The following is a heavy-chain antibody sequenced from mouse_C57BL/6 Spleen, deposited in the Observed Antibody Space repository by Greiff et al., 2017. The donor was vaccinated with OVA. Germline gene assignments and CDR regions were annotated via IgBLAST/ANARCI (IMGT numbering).Heavy chain of an antibody. V-gene: IGHV1-15*01. CDR1: GYTFTDYE. CDR2: IDPETGGT. D-gene: IGHD4-1*01. Sequence: QVQLKQSGAELVRPGASVTLSCKASGYTFTDYEMHWVKQTPVHGLEWIGAIDPETGGTAYNQKFKGKAILTADKSSSTAYMELRSLTSEDSAVYYCTRNWDSFDYWGQGTTLTVSS. J-gene: IGHJ2*01. CDR3: TRNWDSFDY.